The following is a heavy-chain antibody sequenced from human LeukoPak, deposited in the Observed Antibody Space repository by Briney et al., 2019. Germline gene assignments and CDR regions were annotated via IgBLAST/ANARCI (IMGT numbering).Heavy chain of an antibody. V-gene: IGHV4-4*07. Sequence: SETLSLTCTVSGGSMSSHGWTWIRQPAGKGLEWLGRIYTSGSTNYNPSLKSRVTISVDTSKNQFSLKLSSVTAADTAVYYCARGNAPPFGFLEWFHDAFGIWGQGTMVTVSS. CDR3: ARGNAPPFGFLEWFHDAFGI. J-gene: IGHJ3*02. D-gene: IGHD3-3*01. CDR2: IYTSGST. CDR1: GGSMSSHG.